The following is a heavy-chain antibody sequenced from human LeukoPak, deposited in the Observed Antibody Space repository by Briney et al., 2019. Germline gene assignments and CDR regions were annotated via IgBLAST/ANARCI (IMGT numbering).Heavy chain of an antibody. V-gene: IGHV3-23*01. CDR3: ARRAGAYSHPYDY. D-gene: IGHD4/OR15-4a*01. J-gene: IGHJ4*02. Sequence: PGGSLRLSCAASGFTFSSYAMSWVRQAPGKGLEWVSTISGSGGSTYYADSVKGRFTISRDNSKNTLYLQMNSLRAEDTAVYYCARRAGAYSHPYDYWGQGTLVTVSS. CDR2: ISGSGGST. CDR1: GFTFSSYA.